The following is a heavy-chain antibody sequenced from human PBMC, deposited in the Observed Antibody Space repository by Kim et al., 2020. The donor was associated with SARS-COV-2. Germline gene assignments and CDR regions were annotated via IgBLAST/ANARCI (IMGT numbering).Heavy chain of an antibody. CDR3: ARTKGHDY. CDR1: GYIFSSFG. Sequence: ASVKVSCKASGYIFSSFGISWVRQAPGQGLEWMGLINTKNGDTKYEQKLQDRVTLTTETSTRTVYMELRSLTSDDTAVYYCARTKGHDYWGQGTLVTFSS. J-gene: IGHJ4*02. V-gene: IGHV1-18*04. D-gene: IGHD2-8*01. CDR2: INTKNGDT.